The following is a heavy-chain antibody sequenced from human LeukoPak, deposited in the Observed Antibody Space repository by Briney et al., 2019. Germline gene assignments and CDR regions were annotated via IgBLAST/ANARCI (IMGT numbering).Heavy chain of an antibody. CDR2: ISYDGSNK. Sequence: GGSLRLSCAASGFTFSSYEMNWVRQAPGKGLEWVAVISYDGSNKYYADSVKGRFTISRDNSKNTLYLQMNSLRAEDTAVYYCAKELRYFDWLLHTPFYFDYWGQGTLVTVSS. D-gene: IGHD3-9*01. CDR3: AKELRYFDWLLHTPFYFDY. CDR1: GFTFSSYE. V-gene: IGHV3-30*18. J-gene: IGHJ4*02.